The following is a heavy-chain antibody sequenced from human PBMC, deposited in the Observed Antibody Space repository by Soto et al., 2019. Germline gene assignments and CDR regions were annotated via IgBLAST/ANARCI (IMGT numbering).Heavy chain of an antibody. CDR2: IIPIFGTA. CDR1: GGTFSSYA. J-gene: IGHJ6*02. D-gene: IGHD3-22*01. CDR3: ASCDYYDSSGYYHYYYGMDV. Sequence: QVQLVQSGAEVKKPGSSVKVSCKASGGTFSSYAISWVRQAPGQGLEWMGGIIPIFGTANYAQKFQGRVTITADESTSTAYMELSSLRSEDTAVYYCASCDYYDSSGYYHYYYGMDVWGQGTTVTFSS. V-gene: IGHV1-69*01.